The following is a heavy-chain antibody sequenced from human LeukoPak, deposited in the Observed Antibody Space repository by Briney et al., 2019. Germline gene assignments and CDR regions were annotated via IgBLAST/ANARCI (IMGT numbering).Heavy chain of an antibody. CDR2: ISSSSSYI. J-gene: IGHJ6*02. V-gene: IGHV3-21*01. CDR1: GFTFSSYS. CDR3: ASGYSGYDPRGYYYGMDV. D-gene: IGHD5-12*01. Sequence: SGGSLRLSCAASGFTFSSYSMNWVRQAPGKGLEWVSSISSSSSYIYYADSVKGRFTISRDNAKNSLYLQMNCLRAEDTAVYYCASGYSGYDPRGYYYGMDVWGQGTTVTVSS.